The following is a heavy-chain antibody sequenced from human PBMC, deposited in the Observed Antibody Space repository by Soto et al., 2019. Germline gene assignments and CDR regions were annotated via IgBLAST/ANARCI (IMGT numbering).Heavy chain of an antibody. D-gene: IGHD3-22*01. J-gene: IGHJ6*02. V-gene: IGHV3-23*01. Sequence: GGSLRLSCAASGFSFSSYAMSWVRQAPGKGLEWVSAISGSGGSTYYADSVKGRFTISRDNSENTLYLQMNSLRSEDTAVYYCARTNGNYYDSSGSLYYYYGMDVWGQGTTVTVSS. CDR3: ARTNGNYYDSSGSLYYYYGMDV. CDR1: GFSFSSYA. CDR2: ISGSGGST.